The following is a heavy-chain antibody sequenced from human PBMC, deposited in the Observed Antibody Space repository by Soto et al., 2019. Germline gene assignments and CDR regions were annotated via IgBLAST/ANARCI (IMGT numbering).Heavy chain of an antibody. CDR3: ARGGSWIQLWLLNRNAFDI. D-gene: IGHD5-18*01. Sequence: PSETLSLTCAVYGGSFSGYYWSWIRQPPGKGLEWIGEINHSGSTNYNPSHKSRVTISVDTSKNQFSLKLSSVTAADTAVYYCARGGSWIQLWLLNRNAFDIWGQGTMVTVSS. CDR1: GGSFSGYY. CDR2: INHSGST. J-gene: IGHJ3*02. V-gene: IGHV4-34*01.